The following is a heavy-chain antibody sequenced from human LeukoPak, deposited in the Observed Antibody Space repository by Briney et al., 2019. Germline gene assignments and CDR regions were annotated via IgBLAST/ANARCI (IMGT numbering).Heavy chain of an antibody. CDR1: GYTFTSYY. J-gene: IGHJ4*02. V-gene: IGHV1-46*01. CDR2: INPSGSST. CDR3: ARGSAVAQSSF. D-gene: IGHD6-19*01. Sequence: GASVKVSCKASGYTFTSYYMHWVRQAPGQGFEWMGIINPSGSSTTYAQKFQGRVTVTRDTSTSTVYMELSSLRSEDTAVYYCARGSAVAQSSFWGQGTLVIVSS.